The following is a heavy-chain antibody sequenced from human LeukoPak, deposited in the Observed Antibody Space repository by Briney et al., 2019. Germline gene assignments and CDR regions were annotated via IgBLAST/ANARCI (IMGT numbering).Heavy chain of an antibody. CDR1: GFTFSSYA. D-gene: IGHD2-8*01. J-gene: IGHJ5*02. CDR3: AKILMVGKWFDP. Sequence: GGSLRLSCAAPGFTFSSYAMSWVRQAAGKGLEWVSAISGSGGSTYYADSVKGRFTISRDNSKNTLYLQMNSLRAEDTAVYYCAKILMVGKWFDPWGQGTLVTVSS. CDR2: ISGSGGST. V-gene: IGHV3-23*01.